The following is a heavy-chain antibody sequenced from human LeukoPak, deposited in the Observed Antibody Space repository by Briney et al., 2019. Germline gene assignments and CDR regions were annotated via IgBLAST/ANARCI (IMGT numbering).Heavy chain of an antibody. D-gene: IGHD4-11*01. CDR1: GFTFSSYA. CDR2: ISYGGSNK. Sequence: QPGRSLRLSCAASGFTFSSYAMHWVRQAPGKGLEWVAVISYGGSNKYYADSVKGRFTISRDNSKNTLYLQMNSLRAEDTAVYYCARDQTVTTERYDYYYYSGMDVWGQGTTVTVSS. V-gene: IGHV3-30-3*01. CDR3: ARDQTVTTERYDYYYYSGMDV. J-gene: IGHJ6*02.